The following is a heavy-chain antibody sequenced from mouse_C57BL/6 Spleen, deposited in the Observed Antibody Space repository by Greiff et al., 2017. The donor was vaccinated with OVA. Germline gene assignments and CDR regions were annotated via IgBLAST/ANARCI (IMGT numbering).Heavy chain of an antibody. J-gene: IGHJ4*01. Sequence: QVQLQQSGAELVKPGASVKISCKASGYAFSSYWMNWVKQRPGKGLEWIGQIYPGDGDTNYNGKFKGKATLTADKSSSTAYMQLSSLTSEDTAVYFCARGLRDYGSSYVDYYAMDYWGQGTSVTVSS. V-gene: IGHV1-80*01. CDR2: IYPGDGDT. CDR3: ARGLRDYGSSYVDYYAMDY. CDR1: GYAFSSYW. D-gene: IGHD1-1*01.